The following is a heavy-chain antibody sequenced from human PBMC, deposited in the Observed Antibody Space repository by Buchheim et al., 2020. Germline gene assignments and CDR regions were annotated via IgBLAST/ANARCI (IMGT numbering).Heavy chain of an antibody. CDR1: GFTFSSYP. Sequence: EVQLLESGGGLVQPGGSLRLSCAASGFTFSSYPMTWVRQPPGKGLEWVSTITGSSSSTYYVDSVKGRFTISRDNSKNAVYLQMTNLRADDTAVYYCAKGSRGGDMNWFDSWGQGTL. CDR2: ITGSSSST. D-gene: IGHD2-21*02. V-gene: IGHV3-23*01. CDR3: AKGSRGGDMNWFDS. J-gene: IGHJ5*01.